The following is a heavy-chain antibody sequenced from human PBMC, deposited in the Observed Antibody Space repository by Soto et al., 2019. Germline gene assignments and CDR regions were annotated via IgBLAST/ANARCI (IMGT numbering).Heavy chain of an antibody. CDR3: ARDTITMVRGDPYYYGMDV. J-gene: IGHJ6*02. Sequence: SETLSLTCTVSGGSASSGSYYWSWIRQPPGKGLEWIGYIYYSGSTNYNPSLKSRVTISVDTSKNQFSLKLSSVTAADTAVYYRARDTITMVRGDPYYYGMDVWGQGTTVTVSS. CDR1: GGSASSGSYY. CDR2: IYYSGST. V-gene: IGHV4-61*01. D-gene: IGHD3-10*01.